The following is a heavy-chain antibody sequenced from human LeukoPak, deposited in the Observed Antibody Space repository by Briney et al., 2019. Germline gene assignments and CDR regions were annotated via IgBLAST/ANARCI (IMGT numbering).Heavy chain of an antibody. CDR3: ARNQDYYDSSGSSYFQH. J-gene: IGHJ1*01. V-gene: IGHV4-59*01. CDR1: GGSISTYY. CDR2: IYYSGST. Sequence: SETLSLTCTVFGGSISTYYWSWIRQPPGKGLEWIGYIYYSGSTNYNPSLKSRVTTSVDTSKNQFSLKLSSVTAADTAVSYCARNQDYYDSSGSSYFQHWGQGTLVTVSS. D-gene: IGHD3-22*01.